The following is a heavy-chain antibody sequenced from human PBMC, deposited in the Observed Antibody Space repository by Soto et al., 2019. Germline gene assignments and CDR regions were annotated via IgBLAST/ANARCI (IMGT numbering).Heavy chain of an antibody. CDR1: GGSFSGYY. CDR2: INHSGST. CDR3: ARGLYYDFWSGYYVYYYGMDV. Sequence: PSETLSLTCTAHGGSFSGYYWSWIRQPPGKGLEWIGEINHSGSTNYNPSLKSRVTISVDTSKNQFSLKLSSVTAADTAVYYCARGLYYDFWSGYYVYYYGMDVWGQGTTVTVPS. V-gene: IGHV4-34*01. D-gene: IGHD3-3*01. J-gene: IGHJ6*02.